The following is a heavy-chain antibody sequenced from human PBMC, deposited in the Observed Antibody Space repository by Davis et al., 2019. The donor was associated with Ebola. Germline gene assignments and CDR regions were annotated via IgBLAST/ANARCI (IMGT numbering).Heavy chain of an antibody. Sequence: AASVKVSCKASGYTFTSYGISWVRQAPGQGLEWMGWISAYNGNTNYAQNVQGRVIMTSDTATTTAYMEVGSLRSDDTAVYYCARQSSSSWGDYWGQGTLVTVSS. CDR1: GYTFTSYG. J-gene: IGHJ4*02. V-gene: IGHV1-18*01. CDR3: ARQSSSSWGDY. CDR2: ISAYNGNT. D-gene: IGHD6-6*01.